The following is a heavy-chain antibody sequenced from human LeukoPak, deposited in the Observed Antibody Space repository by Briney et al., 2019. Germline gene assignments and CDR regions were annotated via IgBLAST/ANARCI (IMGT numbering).Heavy chain of an antibody. CDR2: IYYSGST. CDR1: GGSISSYY. J-gene: IGHJ4*02. CDR3: ARGIYDYVWGSYLDY. V-gene: IGHV4-59*01. Sequence: SETLSLTCTVSGGSISSYYWCWIRQPPGKGLEWIGYIYYSGSTNYNPSLKSRVTISVDTSKNQLSLKLSSVTAADTAVYYCARGIYDYVWGSYLDYWGQGTLVTVSS. D-gene: IGHD3-16*01.